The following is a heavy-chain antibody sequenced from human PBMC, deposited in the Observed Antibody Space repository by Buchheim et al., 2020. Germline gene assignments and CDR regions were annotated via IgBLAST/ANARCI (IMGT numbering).Heavy chain of an antibody. CDR3: ACKLGYCSGG. J-gene: IGHJ4*02. V-gene: IGHV4-34*01. CDR1: GGSFSGYY. CDR2: INHSGST. Sequence: QVQLQQWGAGLLKPSETLSLTCAVSGGSFSGYYWSWIRQPPGKGLEWIGEINHSGSTNYNPSLTRQVTISVDTYKTQFSLKLSSVTAAYTAVFYCACKLGYCSGGGGQGTL. D-gene: IGHD2-15*01.